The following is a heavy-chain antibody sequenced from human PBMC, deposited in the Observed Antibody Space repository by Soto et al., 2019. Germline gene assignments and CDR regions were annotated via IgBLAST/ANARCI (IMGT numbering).Heavy chain of an antibody. V-gene: IGHV4-61*01. CDR2: IYYSGST. CDR1: GGSVSSGSYY. CDR3: ARDHVVRGVMHGCDP. D-gene: IGHD3-10*01. Sequence: SLTCTVSGGSVSSGSYYWGWIRQPPGKGLEWIGYIYYSGSTPYNPSLKSRVTISVDTSKNQFSLKLSSVTAADTAVSSCARDHVVRGVMHGCDPWGHGFLVTVST. J-gene: IGHJ5*02.